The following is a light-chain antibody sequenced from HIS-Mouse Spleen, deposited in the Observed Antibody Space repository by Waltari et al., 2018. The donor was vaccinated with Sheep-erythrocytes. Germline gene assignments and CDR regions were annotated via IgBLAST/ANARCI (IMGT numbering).Light chain of an antibody. Sequence: DVVMTQSPLSLPVTLGQPASISCRSSQSLVHSDGNTYLNWFQQRPGQSPRRLIYKVSNRDSGVPDRFSGSGSGTDFTLKISRVEAEDVGVYYCMQGTFGQGTKLVIK. CDR3: MQGT. CDR2: KVS. CDR1: QSLVHSDGNTY. V-gene: IGKV2-30*02. J-gene: IGKJ2*01.